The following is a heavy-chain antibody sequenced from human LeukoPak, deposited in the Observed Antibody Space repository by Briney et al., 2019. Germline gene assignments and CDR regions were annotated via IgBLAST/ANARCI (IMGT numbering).Heavy chain of an antibody. V-gene: IGHV3-53*01. CDR3: ARDRVSYFDY. J-gene: IGHJ4*02. Sequence: GGSLRLSCAASGFTVSSNYMSWVRQAPGKGLEWVSVIYSGGSTYYADSVKGRFTISRDNSKNTLCLQMNSLRAEDTAVYYCARDRVSYFDYWGQGTLVTVSS. CDR2: IYSGGST. CDR1: GFTVSSNY. D-gene: IGHD5/OR15-5a*01.